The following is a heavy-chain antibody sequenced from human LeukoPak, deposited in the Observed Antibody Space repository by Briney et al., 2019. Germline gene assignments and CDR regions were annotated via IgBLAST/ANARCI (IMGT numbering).Heavy chain of an antibody. D-gene: IGHD2-2*01. Sequence: ASVKVSCKASGGTFSSYAISWVRQVPGQGLEWMGGIIPIFGTANYAQKFQGRVTITADESTSTAYMELSSLRSEDTAVYYCASRILGYCSSTSCYEEYYFDYWGQGTLVTVSS. J-gene: IGHJ4*02. V-gene: IGHV1-69*01. CDR1: GGTFSSYA. CDR3: ASRILGYCSSTSCYEEYYFDY. CDR2: IIPIFGTA.